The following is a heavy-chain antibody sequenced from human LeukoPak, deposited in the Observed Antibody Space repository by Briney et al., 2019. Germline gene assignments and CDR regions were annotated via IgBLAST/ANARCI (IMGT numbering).Heavy chain of an antibody. J-gene: IGHJ4*02. D-gene: IGHD3-3*01. CDR2: ISSSGSTI. CDR1: GFTFSTYA. Sequence: PGESLRLSCAASGFTFSTYAISWVRQAPGKGLEWVSYISSSGSTIYYADSVKGRFTISRDNAKNSLYLQMNSLRAEDTAVYYCARDLYASGYYEYYFDYWGQGTLVTVSS. V-gene: IGHV3-48*04. CDR3: ARDLYASGYYEYYFDY.